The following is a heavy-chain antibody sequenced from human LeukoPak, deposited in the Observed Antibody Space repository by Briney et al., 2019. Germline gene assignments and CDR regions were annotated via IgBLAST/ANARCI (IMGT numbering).Heavy chain of an antibody. Sequence: SETLSLTCSVSGGSFSNYLWSWIRQSPGKGLEWVGYISDSGSTNYNPSLKSRVTISLDTSKNQFSLKLSSVTTADTAVYYCARSHGLYWGQVILVTVSA. CDR3: ARSHGLY. V-gene: IGHV4-59*01. J-gene: IGHJ4*02. CDR1: GGSFSNYL. CDR2: ISDSGST.